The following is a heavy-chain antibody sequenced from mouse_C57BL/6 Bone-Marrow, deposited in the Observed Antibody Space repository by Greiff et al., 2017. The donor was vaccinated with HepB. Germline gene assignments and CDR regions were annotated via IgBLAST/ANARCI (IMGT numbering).Heavy chain of an antibody. D-gene: IGHD1-1*01. V-gene: IGHV1-64*01. J-gene: IGHJ1*03. CDR3: ARTGYGSIYDWYFDV. Sequence: VQLQQPGAELVKPGASVKLSCKASGYTFTSYWMHWVKQRPGQGLEWIGMIHPNSGSTNYNEKFKSKATLTVDKSSSTAYMQLSSLTSEDSAVYYCARTGYGSIYDWYFDVWGTGTTVTVSS. CDR1: GYTFTSYW. CDR2: IHPNSGST.